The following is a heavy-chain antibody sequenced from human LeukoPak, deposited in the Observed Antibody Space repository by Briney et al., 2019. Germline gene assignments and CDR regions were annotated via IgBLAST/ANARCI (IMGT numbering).Heavy chain of an antibody. CDR2: INHSGST. CDR3: ARGYSSGWYVKNFDY. CDR1: GGSFRGYY. Sequence: TSETLSLTCAAYGGSFRGYYWSWIRQPPGKGLEWIGEINHSGSTNYNPSLKSRVTISVDTSKNQFSLKLSSVTAADTAVYYCARGYSSGWYVKNFDYWGQGTLVTVSS. V-gene: IGHV4-34*01. J-gene: IGHJ4*02. D-gene: IGHD6-19*01.